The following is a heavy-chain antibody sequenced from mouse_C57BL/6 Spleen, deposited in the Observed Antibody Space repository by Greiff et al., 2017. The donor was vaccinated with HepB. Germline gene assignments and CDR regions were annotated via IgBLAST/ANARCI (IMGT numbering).Heavy chain of an antibody. CDR1: GYTFTSYW. Sequence: QVQLQQPGTELVKPGASVKLSCKASGYTFTSYWMHWVKQRPGQGLEWIGNINSSNGGNNYNEKFKSKATLTVDKSSSTAYMQLSSLTSEDSAVSSCARDSFGPSVLPSWYFDVWGTGTTVTVSS. CDR2: INSSNGGN. V-gene: IGHV1-53*01. CDR3: ARDSFGPSVLPSWYFDV. J-gene: IGHJ1*03.